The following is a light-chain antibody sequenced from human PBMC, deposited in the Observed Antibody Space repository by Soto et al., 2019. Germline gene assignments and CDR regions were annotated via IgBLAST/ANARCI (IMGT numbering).Light chain of an antibody. CDR3: QQYNNWPQIT. V-gene: IGKV3-15*01. CDR2: GAS. J-gene: IGKJ5*01. CDR1: QSVSSN. Sequence: EIVMTHSPATRAASRGGRATLSCRASQSVSSNLAWYQQKPGQAPRLLIYGASTRATGIPARFSGSGSGTEFTLTISSLQSEDFAVYYCQQYNNWPQITFGQGTRLEIK.